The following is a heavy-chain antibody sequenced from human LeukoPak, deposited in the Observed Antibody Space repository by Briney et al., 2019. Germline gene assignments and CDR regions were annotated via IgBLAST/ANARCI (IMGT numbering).Heavy chain of an antibody. J-gene: IGHJ4*02. CDR1: GFTVSSNY. CDR3: ATQEFHDYGDYTFDY. D-gene: IGHD4-17*01. Sequence: PGGSLRLSCAASGFTVSSNYMSWVRQAPGKGLEWVSVIYSGGSTYYADSVKGRFTISRDNSKNTLYLQMNSLRAEDTAVYYCATQEFHDYGDYTFDYWGQGTLVTVSS. CDR2: IYSGGST. V-gene: IGHV3-53*01.